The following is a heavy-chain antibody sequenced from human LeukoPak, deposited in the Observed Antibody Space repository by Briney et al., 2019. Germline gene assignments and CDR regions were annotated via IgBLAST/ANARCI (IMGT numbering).Heavy chain of an antibody. Sequence: GGSLRLSCAASGFTFSSYSMNWVRQAPGKGLEWVSSISSSSSHIYYADSVKGRFTISRDNAKNSLYLQMNSLRAEDTAVYYCARDDVSGIDYWGQGTLVTASA. J-gene: IGHJ4*02. V-gene: IGHV3-21*01. CDR2: ISSSSSHI. CDR1: GFTFSSYS. D-gene: IGHD3-10*01. CDR3: ARDDVSGIDY.